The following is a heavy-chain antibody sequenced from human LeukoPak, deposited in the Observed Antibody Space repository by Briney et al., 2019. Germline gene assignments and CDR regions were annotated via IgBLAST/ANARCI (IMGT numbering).Heavy chain of an antibody. CDR1: GYTFTGYY. CDR3: ATSYGDWAPLWY. V-gene: IGHV1-2*06. D-gene: IGHD4-17*01. Sequence: ASVKVTCKASGYTFTGYYMHGVRQAPGQGLDWMGRINPNSGGTNYPQKFQGRVTMTRDTSISTAYMELSSLRSEDTAVYYCATSYGDWAPLWYWGQGTLVTVSS. J-gene: IGHJ4*02. CDR2: INPNSGGT.